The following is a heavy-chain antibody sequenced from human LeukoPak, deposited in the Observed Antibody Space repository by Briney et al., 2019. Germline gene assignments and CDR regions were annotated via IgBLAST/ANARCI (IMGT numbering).Heavy chain of an antibody. Sequence: ASVKVSCKVSGYTLTELSMHWVRQAPGKGLEWMGGFDPEDGETIYAQKFQGRVTMTEDASTDTAYMELSSLRSEDTAVYYCATSQGGLAYYYYYMDVWGKGTTVTVSS. CDR3: ATSQGGLAYYYYYMDV. V-gene: IGHV1-24*01. CDR1: GYTLTELS. CDR2: FDPEDGET. D-gene: IGHD3-16*01. J-gene: IGHJ6*03.